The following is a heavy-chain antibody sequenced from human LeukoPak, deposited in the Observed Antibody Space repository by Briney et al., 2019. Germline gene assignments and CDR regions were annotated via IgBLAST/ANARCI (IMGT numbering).Heavy chain of an antibody. CDR1: GGSFSGYY. J-gene: IGHJ4*02. Sequence: SETLSLTCAVYGGSFSGYYWSWIRQPPGKGLEWIGEINHSGSTNYNPSLKSRVTISVDTSKNQFSLKLSSVTAADTAVHYCARKRGGALDYWGQGTLVTVSS. V-gene: IGHV4-34*01. CDR2: INHSGST. CDR3: ARKRGGALDY. D-gene: IGHD3-16*01.